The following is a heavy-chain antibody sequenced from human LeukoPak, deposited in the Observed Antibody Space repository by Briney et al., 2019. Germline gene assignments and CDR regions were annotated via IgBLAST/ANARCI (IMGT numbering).Heavy chain of an antibody. CDR3: ARAAAAGDYFDY. Sequence: PSETLSLTCAVSGGSISSGGYPWSWIRQPPGKGLEWIGYIYHSGSTYYNPSLKSRVTISVDRSKNQFSLKLSSVTAADTAVYYCARAAAAGDYFDYWGQGTLVTVSS. CDR1: GGSISSGGYP. D-gene: IGHD6-13*01. CDR2: IYHSGST. J-gene: IGHJ4*02. V-gene: IGHV4-30-2*01.